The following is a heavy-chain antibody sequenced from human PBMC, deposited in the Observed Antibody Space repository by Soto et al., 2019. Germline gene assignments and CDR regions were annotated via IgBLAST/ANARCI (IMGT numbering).Heavy chain of an antibody. V-gene: IGHV1-69*04. CDR2: IIPILGIA. CDR1: GGTFSSYT. Sequence: SVKVSCKASGGTFSSYTISWVRQAPGQGLEWMGRIIPILGIANYAQKFQGRVTITADKSTSTAYMELSSLRSEDTAVYYCARDLWNYNDEAFVIWGQWSKVSV. D-gene: IGHD1-7*01. J-gene: IGHJ3*02. CDR3: ARDLWNYNDEAFVI.